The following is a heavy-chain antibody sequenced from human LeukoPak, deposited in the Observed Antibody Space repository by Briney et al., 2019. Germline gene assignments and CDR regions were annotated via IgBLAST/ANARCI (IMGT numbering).Heavy chain of an antibody. CDR2: ISGSGGST. D-gene: IGHD2-15*01. Sequence: GGSLRLSCAASGFTFSSYAMSWVHQAPGKGLEWVSAISGSGGSTYYADSVKGRFTISRDNSKNTLYLQMNSLRAEDTAVYYCAKFLKGYCSGGSCYFDYWGQGTLVTVSS. J-gene: IGHJ4*02. CDR1: GFTFSSYA. CDR3: AKFLKGYCSGGSCYFDY. V-gene: IGHV3-23*01.